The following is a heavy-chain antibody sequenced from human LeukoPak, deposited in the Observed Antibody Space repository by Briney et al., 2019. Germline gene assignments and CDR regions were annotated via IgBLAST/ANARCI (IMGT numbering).Heavy chain of an antibody. CDR3: ARDWARGSGMASEYFQH. J-gene: IGHJ1*01. CDR1: GYTFTSYG. Sequence: ASVKVSCKASGYTFTSYGISWVRQAPGQGLEWMGWISAYNGNTNYAQKLQGRVTMTTDTSTSTAYMELRSLRSDDTAVYYCARDWARGSGMASEYFQHWGQGTLVTVSS. CDR2: ISAYNGNT. V-gene: IGHV1-18*01. D-gene: IGHD6-13*01.